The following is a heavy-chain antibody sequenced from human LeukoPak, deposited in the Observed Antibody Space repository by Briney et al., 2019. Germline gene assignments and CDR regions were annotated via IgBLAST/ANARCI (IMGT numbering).Heavy chain of an antibody. CDR2: ISHSGST. CDR3: ARSYGSGSYFDS. D-gene: IGHD3-10*01. Sequence: PSETLSLTCTVSGDSISSYYWSWIRQPPGKGLQWIGYISHSGSTKYNPSLKSRVTISIDTSKNQFSLKVRSVTAAATAVYYCARSYGSGSYFDSWGQGTLVTVSS. J-gene: IGHJ4*02. V-gene: IGHV4-59*01. CDR1: GDSISSYY.